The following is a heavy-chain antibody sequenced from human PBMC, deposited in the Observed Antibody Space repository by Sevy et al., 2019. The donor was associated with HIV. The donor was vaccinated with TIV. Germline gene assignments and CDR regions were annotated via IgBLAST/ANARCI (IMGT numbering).Heavy chain of an antibody. V-gene: IGHV1-18*01. CDR1: GYTFTTYP. CDR2: ISTYSGET. CDR3: ARDSDGSGHYYADYFDY. J-gene: IGHJ4*02. D-gene: IGHD3-22*01. Sequence: ASVKVSCKASGYTFTTYPIGWVRQAPGQGLEWMGWISTYSGETRDAQKFQGRATMTTDTSTITAYLELRSLRSDDTAVYYCARDSDGSGHYYADYFDYWGQGTLVTVSS.